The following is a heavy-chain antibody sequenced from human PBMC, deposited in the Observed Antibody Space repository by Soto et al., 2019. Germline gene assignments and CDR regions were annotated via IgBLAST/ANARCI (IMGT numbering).Heavy chain of an antibody. V-gene: IGHV4-59*01. CDR1: GGSISSYY. J-gene: IGHJ4*02. CDR2: IYYSGST. D-gene: IGHD3-16*01. CDR3: ARGGYDYSQFDY. Sequence: QVQLQESGPGLVKPSETLSLTCTVSGGSISSYYWSWIRQPPGKGLEWIGYIYYSGSTNYNPSLKSRVTISVDTSKNQFSLKLSSVTAADTAVYYCARGGYDYSQFDYWGQGTLVTVSS.